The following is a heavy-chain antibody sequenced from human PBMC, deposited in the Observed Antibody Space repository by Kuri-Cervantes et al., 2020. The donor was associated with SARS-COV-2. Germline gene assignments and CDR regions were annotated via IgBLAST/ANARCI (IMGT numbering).Heavy chain of an antibody. D-gene: IGHD3-3*01. CDR2: IYHSGST. Sequence: ESLKISCTVSGGSISSSNYYWAWIRQPPGKGLEWIGSIYHSGSTYYNPSLKSRVTISVDTSKNQFSLKLSSVTAAYTAVYYCARSKSWRWFDPWGQGTLVTVSS. V-gene: IGHV4-39*07. CDR3: ARSKSWRWFDP. J-gene: IGHJ5*02. CDR1: GGSISSSNYY.